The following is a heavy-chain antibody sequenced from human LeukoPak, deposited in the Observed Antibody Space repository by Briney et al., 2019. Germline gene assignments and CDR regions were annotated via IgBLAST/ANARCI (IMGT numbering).Heavy chain of an antibody. D-gene: IGHD2-15*01. Sequence: SETLSLTCTVSGVSISSTSHYWGWIRQPPGMGLEWVGRFYYSGKTYYYTSSLKSTVSISVSTSKNQSSLKVNSVTAADTAVYYWATIVVVVAATPGDYVDVWGKGTTVTVSS. CDR1: GVSISSTSHY. CDR3: ATIVVVVAATPGDYVDV. J-gene: IGHJ6*03. V-gene: IGHV4-39*07. CDR2: FYYSGKTY.